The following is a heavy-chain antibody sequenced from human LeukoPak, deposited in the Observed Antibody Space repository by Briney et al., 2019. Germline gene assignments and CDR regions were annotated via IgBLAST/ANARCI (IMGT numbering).Heavy chain of an antibody. CDR2: ISPLFGSA. J-gene: IGHJ4*02. D-gene: IGHD3-16*01. V-gene: IGHV1-69*13. Sequence: SVKVSCTGSGGTFSRYTLNWVRQAPGQGLEWMGGISPLFGSAKYAQKFQGRVTITADESTSTAYMELRSLRSEDTAVYYCARGYAFDYWGQGTLVTVSS. CDR3: ARGYAFDY. CDR1: GGTFSRYT.